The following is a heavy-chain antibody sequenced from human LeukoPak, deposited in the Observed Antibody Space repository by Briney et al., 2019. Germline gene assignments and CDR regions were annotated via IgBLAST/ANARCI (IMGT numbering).Heavy chain of an antibody. D-gene: IGHD5-18*01. CDR2: ISSSSSYT. CDR1: GFTFSDYY. V-gene: IGHV3-11*06. CDR3: ARDLRSNTAMVTFDY. J-gene: IGHJ4*02. Sequence: GGSLGLSCAASGFTFSDYYMSWIRQAPGKGLEWVSYISSSSSYTNYADSVKGRFTISRDNAKNSLYLQMNSPRAEDTAVYYCARDLRSNTAMVTFDYWGQGTLVTVSS.